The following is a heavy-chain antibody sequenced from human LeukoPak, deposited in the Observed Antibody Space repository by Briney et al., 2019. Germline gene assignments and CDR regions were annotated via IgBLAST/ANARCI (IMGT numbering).Heavy chain of an antibody. CDR2: IWYDGSNK. J-gene: IGHJ3*02. CDR1: GFTFSSYG. D-gene: IGHD2-15*01. CDR3: ARIKDIVVGGHGAFDI. Sequence: GGSLRLSCAASGFTFSSYGMHWVRQAPGKGLEWVAVIWYDGSNKYYADSVKGRFTISRDNSKNALYLQMNSLRAEDTAVYYRARIKDIVVGGHGAFDIWGQGTMVTVSS. V-gene: IGHV3-33*01.